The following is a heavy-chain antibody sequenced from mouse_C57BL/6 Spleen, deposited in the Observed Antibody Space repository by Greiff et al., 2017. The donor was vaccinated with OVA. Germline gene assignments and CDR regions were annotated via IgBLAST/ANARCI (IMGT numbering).Heavy chain of an antibody. J-gene: IGHJ1*03. Sequence: ESGPGLVKPSQSLSLTCSVTGYSITSGYYWNWIRQFPGNKLEWMGYISYDGSNNYNPSLKNRISITRDTSKNQFFLKLNSVTTEDTATYYCATYGYYRYFDVWGTGTTVTVSS. CDR3: ATYGYYRYFDV. CDR1: GYSITSGYY. CDR2: ISYDGSN. D-gene: IGHD2-2*01. V-gene: IGHV3-6*01.